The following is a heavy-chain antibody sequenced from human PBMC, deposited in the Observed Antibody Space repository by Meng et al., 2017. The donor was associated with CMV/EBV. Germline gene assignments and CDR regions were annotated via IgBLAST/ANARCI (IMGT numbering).Heavy chain of an antibody. J-gene: IGHJ6*02. Sequence: GESLKISCAASGFTFSSYSMNWVRQAPGKGLEWVSSISSSSSYIYYADSVKGRFTISRDNAKNSLYLQMNSLRAEDTAVYYCAREKEWPHHYYYYGMDVWGQGTTVTVSS. V-gene: IGHV3-21*01. D-gene: IGHD3-3*01. CDR3: AREKEWPHHYYYYGMDV. CDR2: ISSSSSYI. CDR1: GFTFSSYS.